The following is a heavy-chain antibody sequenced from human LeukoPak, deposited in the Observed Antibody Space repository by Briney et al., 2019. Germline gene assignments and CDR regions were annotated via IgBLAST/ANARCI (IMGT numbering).Heavy chain of an antibody. CDR3: AGGYCSGGSCYGAFDI. CDR2: ISGSGGST. J-gene: IGHJ3*02. V-gene: IGHV3-23*01. D-gene: IGHD2-15*01. Sequence: GGSLRLSCAASGFTFSSYGMSWVRRAPGKGLEWVSAISGSGGSTYYADSVKGRFTISRDNSKNTLYLQMNSLRAEDTAVYYCAGGYCSGGSCYGAFDIWGQGTMVTVSS. CDR1: GFTFSSYG.